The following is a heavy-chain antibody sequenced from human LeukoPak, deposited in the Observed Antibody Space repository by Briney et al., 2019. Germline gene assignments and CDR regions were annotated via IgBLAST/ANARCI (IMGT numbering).Heavy chain of an antibody. CDR1: GFTFSSYA. D-gene: IGHD3-3*01. J-gene: IGHJ4*02. Sequence: GGSLRLSCAASGFTFSSYAMHWVRQAPGKGLEWVAVISYDGSNKYYADSVKGRFTISRDNSKNTLYLQMNSLRAEDTAVYYCAGSSPPYDFWSGYSKNWGQGTLVTVSS. CDR3: AGSSPPYDFWSGYSKN. CDR2: ISYDGSNK. V-gene: IGHV3-30-3*01.